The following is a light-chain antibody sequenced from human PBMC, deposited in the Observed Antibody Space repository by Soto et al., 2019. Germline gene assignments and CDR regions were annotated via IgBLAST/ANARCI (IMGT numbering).Light chain of an antibody. V-gene: IGKV1-5*03. J-gene: IGKJ2*01. CDR2: KAS. CDR3: QEYKTHSYT. Sequence: DIQLTQSPSTLSASVGDRVTLTCRTSESISSWLAWYQQKPGKAPELLIYKASNLQSGVPSRFSGSGSGTEFTLTISSLQPDDFATYYCQEYKTHSYTFGQGTKVDIK. CDR1: ESISSW.